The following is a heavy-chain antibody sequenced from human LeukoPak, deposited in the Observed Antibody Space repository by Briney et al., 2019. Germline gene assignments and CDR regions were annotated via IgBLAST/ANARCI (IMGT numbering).Heavy chain of an antibody. V-gene: IGHV4-61*08. J-gene: IGHJ4*02. CDR2: ISYSGST. CDR1: GGSISSGGYS. Sequence: TSETLSLTCAVSGGSISSGGYSWSWIRQPPGRGLEWIGYISYSGSTNYNPSLKSRVTISVDTSKNQFSLKLSSVTAADTAVYYCATDRNQLWFDYWGQGTLVTVSS. CDR3: ATDRNQLWFDY. D-gene: IGHD1-14*01.